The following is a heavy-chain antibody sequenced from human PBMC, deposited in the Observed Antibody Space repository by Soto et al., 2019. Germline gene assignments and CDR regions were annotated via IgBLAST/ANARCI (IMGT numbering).Heavy chain of an antibody. J-gene: IGHJ6*02. CDR2: IYSGGST. D-gene: IGHD5-12*01. CDR3: ARDRGYSGFGYYYYGMDV. CDR1: GFTVSSNY. V-gene: IGHV3-53*01. Sequence: GGSLRLSCAASGFTVSSNYMSWVRQAPGKGLEWVSVIYSGGSTYYADSVKGRFTISRDNSKNTLYLQMNSLRAEDTAVYYCARDRGYSGFGYYYYGMDVWGQGTTVTVSS.